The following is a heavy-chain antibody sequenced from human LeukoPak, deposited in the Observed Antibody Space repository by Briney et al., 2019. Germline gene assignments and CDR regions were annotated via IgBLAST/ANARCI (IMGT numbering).Heavy chain of an antibody. CDR3: ARPISAAGNDAFDI. CDR1: GGTFSSYA. Sequence: SVKVSCKASGGTFSSYAISWVRQAHGQGLEWMGRIIPIFGTANYAQKFQGRVTITTDESTSTAYMGLSSLRSEDTAVYYCARPISAAGNDAFDIWGQGTMVTVSS. D-gene: IGHD6-13*01. CDR2: IIPIFGTA. J-gene: IGHJ3*02. V-gene: IGHV1-69*05.